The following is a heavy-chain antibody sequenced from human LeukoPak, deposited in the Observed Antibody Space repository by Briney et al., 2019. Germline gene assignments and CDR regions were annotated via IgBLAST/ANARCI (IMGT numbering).Heavy chain of an antibody. CDR3: ARDSEYDILTGRVVPSGMDV. Sequence: ASVKVSCKASGYTFTDYYMHWVRQAPGQGLEWMGWINPNSGGTNYAQKFQGRVTMTRDTSISTAHMELSRLRSDDTAVYYWARDSEYDILTGRVVPSGMDVWGQRTTVTVSS. CDR2: INPNSGGT. V-gene: IGHV1-2*02. J-gene: IGHJ6*02. D-gene: IGHD3-9*01. CDR1: GYTFTDYY.